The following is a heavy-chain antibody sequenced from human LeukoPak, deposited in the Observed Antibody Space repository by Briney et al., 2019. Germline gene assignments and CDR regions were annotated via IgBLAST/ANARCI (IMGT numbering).Heavy chain of an antibody. CDR2: MYSGGST. V-gene: IGHV3-53*01. Sequence: GGSLRLSCAASGFSVRSNYMSWVRQSPRKGLEWVSIMYSGGSTDYADSVKGRFIHYRDHSKNTLYLQMNRLRAEDTAVYYCARDRYCSGGSCYGDAFDLWGQGTMVTVSS. D-gene: IGHD2-15*01. CDR1: GFSVRSNY. J-gene: IGHJ3*01. CDR3: ARDRYCSGGSCYGDAFDL.